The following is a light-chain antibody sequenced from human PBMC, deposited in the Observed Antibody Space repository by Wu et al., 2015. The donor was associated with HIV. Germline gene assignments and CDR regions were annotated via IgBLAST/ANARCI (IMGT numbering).Light chain of an antibody. V-gene: IGKV3-11*01. J-gene: IGKJ1*01. Sequence: EIVLTQSPATLSLSPGERATLSCRASQSVSSYLAWYQQKPGQAPRLLIYDASNRATGIPARFSGSGSGTDFTLTISSLEPEDFAVYYCQQRSNWPGTFGQGTKGGNQ. CDR2: DAS. CDR3: QQRSNWPGT. CDR1: QSVSSY.